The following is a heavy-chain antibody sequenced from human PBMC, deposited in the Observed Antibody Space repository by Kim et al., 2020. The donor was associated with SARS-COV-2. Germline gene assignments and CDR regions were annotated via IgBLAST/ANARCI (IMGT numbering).Heavy chain of an antibody. V-gene: IGHV4-34*01. CDR2: INHSGST. CDR1: GGSFSGYY. CDR3: ARSRRIAAAGTSPHYYYGMDV. D-gene: IGHD6-13*01. Sequence: SETLSLTCAVYGGSFSGYYWSWIRQPPGKGLEWIGEINHSGSTNYNPSLKSRVTISVDTSKNQFSLKLSSVTAADTAVYYCARSRRIAAAGTSPHYYYGMDVWGQGTTVTVSS. J-gene: IGHJ6*02.